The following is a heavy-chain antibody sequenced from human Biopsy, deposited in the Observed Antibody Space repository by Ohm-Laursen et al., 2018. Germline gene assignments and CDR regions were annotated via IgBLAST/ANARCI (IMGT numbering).Heavy chain of an antibody. V-gene: IGHV4-59*08. Sequence: GTLSLTCTVSGDSINSSYWSWIRQPPGKGLEWIGFISNSGNTNYNPSLKSRVPISADTSKNQFSLKLGSVTVSDTAVFYCARRGSGGRSFDYWGQGSLVTVSS. J-gene: IGHJ4*02. CDR2: ISNSGNT. D-gene: IGHD2-15*01. CDR1: GDSINSSY. CDR3: ARRGSGGRSFDY.